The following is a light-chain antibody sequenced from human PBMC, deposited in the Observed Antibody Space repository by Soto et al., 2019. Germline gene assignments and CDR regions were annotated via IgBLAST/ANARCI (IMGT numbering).Light chain of an antibody. J-gene: IGLJ1*01. V-gene: IGLV2-8*01. Sequence: QSALTQPPSASGSPGQSVTISCTGTSNDVGHSSFISWYQQHPGKGPKLIIYEGSKRPSGVPDRFSGSKSGNTASLSVSGLQDEDEADYFCNAQADNGKHVFGTGTKLTVL. CDR2: EGS. CDR3: NAQADNGKHV. CDR1: SNDVGHSSF.